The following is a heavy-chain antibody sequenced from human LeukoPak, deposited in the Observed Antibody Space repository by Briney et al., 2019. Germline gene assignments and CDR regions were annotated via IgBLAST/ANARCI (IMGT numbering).Heavy chain of an antibody. D-gene: IGHD5/OR15-5a*01. Sequence: PGGSLRLSCAASGFTFSSYAFSWVRQAPGKGLEWVSAISGSGGSTYYADSVKGRFTISRDNSKNTLSLQMNTLRAEDTAVYYCAKDSRGSSVRVFDYWAQGTLVTVSS. V-gene: IGHV3-23*01. J-gene: IGHJ4*02. CDR3: AKDSRGSSVRVFDY. CDR2: ISGSGGST. CDR1: GFTFSSYA.